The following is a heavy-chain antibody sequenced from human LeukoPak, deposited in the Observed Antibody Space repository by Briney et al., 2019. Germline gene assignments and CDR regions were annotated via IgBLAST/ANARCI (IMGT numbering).Heavy chain of an antibody. D-gene: IGHD3-22*01. CDR1: GFTFSDYY. CDR3: AREGGTYYYDSSGWPPDY. Sequence: PGGSLRLSCAASGFTFSDYYMSWIRQAPGKGLEWVSYISSSGSTIYYADSVEGRFTISRDNAKNSLYLQMNSLRAEDTAVYYCAREGGTYYYDSSGWPPDYWGQGTLVTVSS. V-gene: IGHV3-11*04. J-gene: IGHJ4*02. CDR2: ISSSGSTI.